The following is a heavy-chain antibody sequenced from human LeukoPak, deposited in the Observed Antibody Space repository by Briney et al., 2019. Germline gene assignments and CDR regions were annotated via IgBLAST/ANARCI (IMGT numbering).Heavy chain of an antibody. V-gene: IGHV3-21*01. CDR1: GFTFSSYS. Sequence: GGSLRLSCAASGFTFSSYSMNWVRQAPGKGLEWVSSISSSSSYIYYADSVKGRFTISRDNAKNSLYLQMNSLRAGDTAVYYCVRALGGYYYYGMDVWGQGTTVTVSS. J-gene: IGHJ6*02. CDR3: VRALGGYYYYGMDV. CDR2: ISSSSSYI. D-gene: IGHD3-16*01.